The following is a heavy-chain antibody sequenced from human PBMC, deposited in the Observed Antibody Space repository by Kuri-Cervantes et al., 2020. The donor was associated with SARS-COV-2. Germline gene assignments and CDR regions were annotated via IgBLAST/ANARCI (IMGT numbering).Heavy chain of an antibody. V-gene: IGHV4-34*01. CDR3: ARARGRLVAGAQRHYYYGMDV. CDR2: INHSGST. Sequence: GSLRLSCTVSGGSISSGDYYWSWIRQPPGKGLEWIGEINHSGSTNYNPSPKSRVTISVDTSKNQFSLKLSSVTAADTAVYYCARARGRLVAGAQRHYYYGMDVWGQGTTVTVSS. J-gene: IGHJ6*02. CDR1: GGSISSGDYY. D-gene: IGHD6-19*01.